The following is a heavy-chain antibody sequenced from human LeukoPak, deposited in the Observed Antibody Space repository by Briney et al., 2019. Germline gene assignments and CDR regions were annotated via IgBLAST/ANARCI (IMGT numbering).Heavy chain of an antibody. CDR3: AAGYSSSWQPFDY. CDR2: IIPILGIA. D-gene: IGHD6-13*01. CDR1: GGTFSSYA. V-gene: IGHV1-69*04. J-gene: IGHJ4*02. Sequence: SVKVSCKASGGTFSSYAISWVRQAPGQGLEWMGRIIPILGIANYAQKFQGRVTITADKSTSTAYMELSSLRSEDTAVYYCAAGYSSSWQPFDYWGQGALVTVSS.